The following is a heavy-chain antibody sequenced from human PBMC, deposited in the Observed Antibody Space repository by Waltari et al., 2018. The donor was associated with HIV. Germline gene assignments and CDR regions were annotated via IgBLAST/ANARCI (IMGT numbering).Heavy chain of an antibody. CDR2: ITTNTGNP. CDR3: AIEAPNCGGDCSGRFDY. J-gene: IGHJ4*02. D-gene: IGHD2-21*02. Sequence: QVQLVQSGSEWKKPGASVKVSCKASGYTFTSYAMNWVRQAPGQGLEWMGWITTNTGNPTYAQGFTGRFVFSLDTSVSTAYLQISSLKAEDTAVYYCAIEAPNCGGDCSGRFDYWGQGTLVTVSS. V-gene: IGHV7-4-1*02. CDR1: GYTFTSYA.